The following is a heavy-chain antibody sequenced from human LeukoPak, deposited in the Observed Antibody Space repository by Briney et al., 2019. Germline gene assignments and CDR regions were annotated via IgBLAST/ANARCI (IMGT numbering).Heavy chain of an antibody. CDR3: ARGHMATIKDYYYYMDV. CDR2: MNPNSGNT. D-gene: IGHD5-24*01. J-gene: IGHJ6*03. CDR1: GYTFISYD. V-gene: IGHV1-8*01. Sequence: ASVKVPCKASGYTFISYDINWVRQATGQGLEWMGWMNPNSGNTGYAQKFQGRVTMTRNTSISTAYMELSSLRSEDTAVYYCARGHMATIKDYYYYMDVWGKGTTVTVSS.